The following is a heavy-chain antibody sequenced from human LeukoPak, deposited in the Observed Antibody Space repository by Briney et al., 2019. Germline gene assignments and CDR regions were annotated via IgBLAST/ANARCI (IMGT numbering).Heavy chain of an antibody. CDR2: CYDGGST. Sequence: SETLSLTCTVSGASISSTDCYWGWIRQPPGKTLEWIGSCYDGGSTDYSPSLESRVAISVDTYTNQFFLKLSSVTAADTAVYYCARHYIQLWFFDSWGQGTLVTVSS. V-gene: IGHV4-39*01. J-gene: IGHJ4*02. D-gene: IGHD3-10*01. CDR3: ARHYIQLWFFDS. CDR1: GASISSTDCY.